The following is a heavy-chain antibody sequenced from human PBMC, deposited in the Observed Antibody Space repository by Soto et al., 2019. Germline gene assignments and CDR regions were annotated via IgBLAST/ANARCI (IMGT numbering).Heavy chain of an antibody. Sequence: SVKVSCKASGGTFSSYTISWVRQAPGQGLEWMGRIIPILGIANYAQKFQGRVTITADKSTSTAYMELSSLRSEDTAVYYCAREGASRKLSNYYYYYMDVWGKGTTVTVSS. CDR3: AREGASRKLSNYYYYYMDV. D-gene: IGHD3-16*01. J-gene: IGHJ6*03. CDR1: GGTFSSYT. V-gene: IGHV1-69*04. CDR2: IIPILGIA.